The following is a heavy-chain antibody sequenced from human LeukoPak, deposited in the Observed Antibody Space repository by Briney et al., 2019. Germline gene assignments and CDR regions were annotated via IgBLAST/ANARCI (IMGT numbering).Heavy chain of an antibody. CDR2: IYPGDSDT. CDR1: GYRFTSYW. Sequence: PGESLKISCKGSGYRFTSYWIGCVRQMPGKGLEWMGIIYPGDSDTRYSPSSPGPVTLSADKSICTAYLQCSSLKASDTAMNYCARQSRYYYDSSGYWLDYWGQGTLVTVSS. CDR3: ARQSRYYYDSSGYWLDY. J-gene: IGHJ4*02. D-gene: IGHD3-22*01. V-gene: IGHV5-51*01.